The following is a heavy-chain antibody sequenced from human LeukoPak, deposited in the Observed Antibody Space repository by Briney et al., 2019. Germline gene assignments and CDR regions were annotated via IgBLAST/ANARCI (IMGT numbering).Heavy chain of an antibody. CDR3: ARDSSSWPHGFDP. V-gene: IGHV4-38-2*02. CDR1: GYSMSSGYF. CDR2: IYHSGST. Sequence: SETLSLTCTVSGYSMSSGYFWGWIRQPPGKGLEWIGSIYHSGSTYYNPSLKSRVIISVDTSKNQFSLKLSSVTAADTAVYYCARDSSSWPHGFDPWGQGTLVTVSS. D-gene: IGHD6-13*01. J-gene: IGHJ5*02.